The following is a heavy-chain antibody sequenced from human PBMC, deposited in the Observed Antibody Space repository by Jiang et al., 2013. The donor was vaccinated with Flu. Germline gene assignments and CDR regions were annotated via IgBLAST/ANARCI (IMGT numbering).Heavy chain of an antibody. Sequence: SGAEVKKPGASLKISCKASGKTFKGDNFHWVRQAPGQSFEWMGRVNPDSGDTTFAQKFQGRVALTWDTSINTAFMNLNNVGSDDTAVYFCVWGVGDNWGQGALVIVSS. CDR3: VWGVGDN. J-gene: IGHJ1*01. CDR2: VNPDSGDT. CDR1: GKTFKGDN. D-gene: IGHD3-16*01. V-gene: IGHV1-2*06.